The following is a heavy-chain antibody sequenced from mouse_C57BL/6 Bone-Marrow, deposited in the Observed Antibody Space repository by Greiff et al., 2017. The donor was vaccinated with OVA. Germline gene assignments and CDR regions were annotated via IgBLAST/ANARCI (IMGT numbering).Heavy chain of an antibody. J-gene: IGHJ1*03. CDR2: IDPSASYT. CDR3: ARETTVVNWYFDV. V-gene: IGHV1-69*01. D-gene: IGHD1-1*01. CDR1: GYTFTSYW. Sequence: QVQLQQSGAELVMPGASVKLSCKASGYTFTSYWMHWVKQRPGQGLEWIGEIDPSASYTNYNQKFKGKSTLTVDKSSRTAYMQLSSLTSEDSAVDYCARETTVVNWYFDVWGTGTTVTVSS.